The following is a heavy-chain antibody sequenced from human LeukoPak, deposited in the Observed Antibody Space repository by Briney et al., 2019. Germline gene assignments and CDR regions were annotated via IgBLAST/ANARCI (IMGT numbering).Heavy chain of an antibody. CDR2: IIPILGIA. D-gene: IGHD5-18*01. Sequence: SVKVSCKASGGTFSSYAISWVRQAPGQGLEWMGRIIPILGIANYAQKFQGRVTITADKSASTAYMELSSLRSEDTAVYYCARGTPGYSYGYSDWGQGTLVTVSS. CDR3: ARGTPGYSYGYSD. CDR1: GGTFSSYA. V-gene: IGHV1-69*04. J-gene: IGHJ4*02.